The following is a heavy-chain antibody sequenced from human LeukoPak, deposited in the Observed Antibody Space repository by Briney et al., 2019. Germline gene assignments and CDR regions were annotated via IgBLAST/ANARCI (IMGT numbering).Heavy chain of an antibody. Sequence: GRSLRLSCAASGFTFSSYAMHWVRQAPGKGLEWVAVISYDGSNKYYADSVKGRFTISRDNSKNTLYLQMNSLRAEGTAVYYCARGYRGFDYWGQGTLVTVSS. CDR1: GFTFSSYA. CDR3: ARGYRGFDY. CDR2: ISYDGSNK. J-gene: IGHJ4*02. V-gene: IGHV3-30-3*01. D-gene: IGHD5-18*01.